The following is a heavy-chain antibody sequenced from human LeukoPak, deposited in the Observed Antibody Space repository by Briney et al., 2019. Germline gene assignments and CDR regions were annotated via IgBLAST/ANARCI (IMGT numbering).Heavy chain of an antibody. J-gene: IGHJ4*02. CDR2: IIPIFGTA. V-gene: IGHV1-69*01. CDR3: ARDDTMVRGVHN. D-gene: IGHD3-10*01. CDR1: GGTFSSYA. Sequence: SVKVSCKASGGTFSSYAISWVRQAPGQGLEWMGGIIPIFGTANYAQEFQGRVTITADESTGTAYMELSSLRSEDTAVYYCARDDTMVRGVHNWGQGTLVTVSS.